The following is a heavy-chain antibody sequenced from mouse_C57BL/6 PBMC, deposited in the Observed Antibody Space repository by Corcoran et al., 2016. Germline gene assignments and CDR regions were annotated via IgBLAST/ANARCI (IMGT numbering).Heavy chain of an antibody. V-gene: IGHV3-6*01. CDR1: GYSITSGYY. CDR2: ISYDGSN. CDR3: ARRTGTV. D-gene: IGHD4-1*01. J-gene: IGHJ4*01. Sequence: DVQLQESGPGLVKPSQSLSLTCSVTGYSITSGYYWNWIRQFPGNKLEWMGYISYDGSNNYNPSLKNRISITRDTSKNQFFLKLNSVTTEDTATYYCARRTGTVWGQGTSVTVSS.